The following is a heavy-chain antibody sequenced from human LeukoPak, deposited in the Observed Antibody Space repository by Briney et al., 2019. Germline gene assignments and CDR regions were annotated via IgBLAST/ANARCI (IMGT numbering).Heavy chain of an antibody. CDR1: GFTFSSYA. Sequence: GGSLRLSCAASGFTFSSYAMSWVRQAPGKGLEWVSAISGSGGSTYYADSVKGRFTISRDNSKNTLYLQMNSLRAEDTAVYYCAKGGSTRYQLLRPDYYYYMDVWGKGTTVTVSS. CDR3: AKGGSTRYQLLRPDYYYYMDV. J-gene: IGHJ6*03. CDR2: ISGSGGST. V-gene: IGHV3-23*01. D-gene: IGHD2-2*01.